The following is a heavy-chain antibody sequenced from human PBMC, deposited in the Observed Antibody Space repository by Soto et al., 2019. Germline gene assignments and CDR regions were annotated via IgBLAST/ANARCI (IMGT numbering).Heavy chain of an antibody. D-gene: IGHD6-13*01. J-gene: IGHJ4*02. V-gene: IGHV3-33*01. CDR3: ARWGIAAGDY. CDR1: GFTFSSYG. CDR2: IWCDGSNK. Sequence: QVQLVESGGGVVQPGRSLRLSCAASGFTFSSYGMHWVRQAPGKGLEWVAVIWCDGSNKYYAESVKGRFPISRDNSKNTLYRQMNSLRAEDTAVYYCARWGIAAGDYWGQGTLVTVSS.